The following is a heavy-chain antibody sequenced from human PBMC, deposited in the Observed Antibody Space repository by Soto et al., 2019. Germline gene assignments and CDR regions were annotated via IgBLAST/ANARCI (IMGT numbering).Heavy chain of an antibody. CDR2: INHSGIT. CDR3: ARGNCSSPNCYSFSGYYGMDV. Sequence: PSETLSLTCSVYGGSFSGYYWSWIRQPPGKGLEWLGEINHSGITDYNPSLKSRVTMSLDTSKNQFSLKLTSVTAADTALYYCARGNCSSPNCYSFSGYYGMDVWGQGTTVTVSS. D-gene: IGHD2-2*01. J-gene: IGHJ6*02. V-gene: IGHV4-34*01. CDR1: GGSFSGYY.